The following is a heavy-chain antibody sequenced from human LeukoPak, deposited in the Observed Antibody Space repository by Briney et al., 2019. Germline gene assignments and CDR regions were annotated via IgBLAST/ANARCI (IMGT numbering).Heavy chain of an antibody. V-gene: IGHV3-48*04. Sequence: GGSLRLSCAASGFTFSSYSMNWVRQAPGKGLEWVSHISSGSGSIYYADSVKGRFTISRDNAKNSLYLQMSSLGAEDTAIYYCSRDRGGGDIYFDYWGQGTLVTVSS. CDR2: ISSGSGSI. D-gene: IGHD2-21*02. J-gene: IGHJ4*02. CDR3: SRDRGGGDIYFDY. CDR1: GFTFSSYS.